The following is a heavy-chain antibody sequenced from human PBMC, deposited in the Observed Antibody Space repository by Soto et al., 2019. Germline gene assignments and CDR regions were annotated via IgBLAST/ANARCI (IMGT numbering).Heavy chain of an antibody. CDR1: GFTFSTYN. D-gene: IGHD2-15*01. V-gene: IGHV3-48*01. CDR2: ISISSSTI. J-gene: IGHJ6*02. Sequence: AGGSLRLSCAASGFTFSTYNMNWVPQAPGKGVGGFSYISISSSTIFYTDSVKGRFTVSRDNAKNSLYLQMNSLRAEDTAVYYCARDPSVVVVAATPYYYYGMDVWGQGTTVTVSS. CDR3: ARDPSVVVVAATPYYYYGMDV.